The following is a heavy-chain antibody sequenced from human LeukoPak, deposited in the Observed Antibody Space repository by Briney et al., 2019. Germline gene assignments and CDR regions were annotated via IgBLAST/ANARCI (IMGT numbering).Heavy chain of an antibody. V-gene: IGHV4-59*12. D-gene: IGHD6-13*01. CDR2: IYYSGST. Sequence: SETLSLTCTVSGGSISSYYWSWIRQPPGKGLEWIGYIYYSGSTNYNPSLKSRVTISVDTSKNQFSLQLNSVTPEDTAVYYCARGLYGIAAAGTIRWFDPWGQGTLVTVSS. CDR1: GGSISSYY. CDR3: ARGLYGIAAAGTIRWFDP. J-gene: IGHJ5*02.